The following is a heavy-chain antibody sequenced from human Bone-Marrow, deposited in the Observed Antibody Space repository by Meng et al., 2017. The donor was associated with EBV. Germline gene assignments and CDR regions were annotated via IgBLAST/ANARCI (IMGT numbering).Heavy chain of an antibody. V-gene: IGHV3-23*01. CDR3: SKWAYSSGCSRFDY. J-gene: IGHJ4*02. D-gene: IGHD6-19*01. CDR2: IWSGDVSH. Sequence: SCVRRPPGTRLGWESLIWSGDVSHNGATSVKGRFTISITNSKNTLYLQMNILMAEDTAVYYCSKWAYSSGCSRFDYWGQGTLVTVSS.